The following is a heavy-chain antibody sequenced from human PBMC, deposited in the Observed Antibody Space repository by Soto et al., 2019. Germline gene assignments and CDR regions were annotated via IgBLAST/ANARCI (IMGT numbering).Heavy chain of an antibody. CDR1: GGTISSYY. D-gene: IGHD3-3*01. CDR3: GRHRGYDFWSGYIDY. J-gene: IGHJ4*02. Sequence: SETLSLPYTVSGGTISSYYWSWIRQHPGKGLEWIGYIYYSGSTNYNPSLKSRVTISVDTSKNQFSLKLSSVTAADTAVYYCGRHRGYDFWSGYIDYWGQGTLVTVSS. V-gene: IGHV4-59*08. CDR2: IYYSGST.